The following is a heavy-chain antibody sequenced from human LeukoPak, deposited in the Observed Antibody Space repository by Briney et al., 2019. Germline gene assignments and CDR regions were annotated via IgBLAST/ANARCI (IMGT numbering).Heavy chain of an antibody. Sequence: GGSLRLSCAASGFTFSNYALHWVRQAPGKGLEYVSAISSNGGTTYYANSVKGRFTISRDNSKNTVYLQMGSLRAEDMAVYYCARDRGSGWYSGFDYWGQGNMVTVSS. J-gene: IGHJ4*02. D-gene: IGHD6-19*01. V-gene: IGHV3-64*01. CDR3: ARDRGSGWYSGFDY. CDR2: ISSNGGTT. CDR1: GFTFSNYA.